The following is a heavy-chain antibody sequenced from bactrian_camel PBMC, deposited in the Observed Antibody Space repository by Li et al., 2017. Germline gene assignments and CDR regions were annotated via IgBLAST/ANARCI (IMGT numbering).Heavy chain of an antibody. CDR3: TARYEFGLGACRGVGGLGF. D-gene: IGHD1*01. CDR2: LDSDGRI. Sequence: HVQLVESGGGSVQAGGSLRLSCAVSVSSANDYCLGWFRQASGKEREWVGSLDSDGRINYADSVKGRFTISKDNRKNILYLQKNGLTPGDTAMYYCTARYEFGLGACRGVGGLGFWGQGTQVTVS. J-gene: IGHJ6*01. CDR1: VSSANDYC. V-gene: IGHV3S9*01.